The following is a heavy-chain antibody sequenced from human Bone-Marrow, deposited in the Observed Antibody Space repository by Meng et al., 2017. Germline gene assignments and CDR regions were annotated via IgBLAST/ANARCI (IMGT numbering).Heavy chain of an antibody. CDR1: GFTFSSYA. J-gene: IGHJ6*02. CDR2: ISYDGSNK. Sequence: GESLKISCAASGFTFSSYAMHWVRQAPGKGLEWVAVISYDGSNKYYADSVKGRFTISRDNSKNTLYLQMNGLRAEDTAVYYCARDRYSSGWYSYYYYYYGMDVWGQGTTVTVSS. CDR3: ARDRYSSGWYSYYYYYYGMDV. D-gene: IGHD6-19*01. V-gene: IGHV3-30*04.